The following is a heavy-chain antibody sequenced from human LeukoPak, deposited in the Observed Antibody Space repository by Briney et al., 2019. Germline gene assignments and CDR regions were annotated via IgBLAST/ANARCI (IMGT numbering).Heavy chain of an antibody. CDR2: IIPIFGTA. Sequence: GASVKVSCKASGGTFSSYAISWVRQAPGQGLEWMGGIIPIFGTANYAQKFQGRVTITADESTSTAYMELSSLRSEDTAVYYCARGNVGGYCDQCAGFDPWGQGTLVTVSS. J-gene: IGHJ5*02. CDR1: GGTFSSYA. CDR3: ARGNVGGYCDQCAGFDP. V-gene: IGHV1-69*13. D-gene: IGHD2-15*01.